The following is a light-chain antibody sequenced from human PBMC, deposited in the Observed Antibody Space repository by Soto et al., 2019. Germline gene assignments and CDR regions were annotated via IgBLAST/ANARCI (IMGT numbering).Light chain of an antibody. V-gene: IGKV1-5*01. CDR2: AAS. CDR1: QSISSW. CDR3: QQYNSYPWT. Sequence: DIQITQSPSSVSASVGDRVTITCRASQSISSWLAWYLQRPGKAPKLLIYAASTLQSGVPSRFSGSGSGTEFTLTISSLQPDDFATYYCQQYNSYPWTFGQGTKVDIK. J-gene: IGKJ1*01.